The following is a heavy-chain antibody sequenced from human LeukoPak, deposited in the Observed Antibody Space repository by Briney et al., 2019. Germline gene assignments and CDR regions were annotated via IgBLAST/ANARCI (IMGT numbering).Heavy chain of an antibody. Sequence: GGSLRLSCVASGFTFSSYSMNWVRQAPGKGLEWVSSISSSSSYIYYADSVKGRFTISRDNAKNSLYLQMNSLRAEDTAVYYCARRYCSSTSCYVNDYWGQGTLVTVSS. J-gene: IGHJ4*02. D-gene: IGHD2-2*01. V-gene: IGHV3-21*01. CDR3: ARRYCSSTSCYVNDY. CDR1: GFTFSSYS. CDR2: ISSSSSYI.